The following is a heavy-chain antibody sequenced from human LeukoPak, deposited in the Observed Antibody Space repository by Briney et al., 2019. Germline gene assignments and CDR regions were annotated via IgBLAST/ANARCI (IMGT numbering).Heavy chain of an antibody. CDR2: ISGSGNTI. J-gene: IGHJ6*04. CDR1: EFTFSGYY. CDR3: AKHQMDRLDV. D-gene: IGHD5-24*01. V-gene: IGHV3-11*01. Sequence: GGSLRLSCAASEFTFSGYYMSWIRQAPGKGLEWVSYISGSGNTIYYADSVKGRFTISRDNAKNSLYLQMNSLRAEDTAVYYCAKHQMDRLDVWGKGTTVTISS.